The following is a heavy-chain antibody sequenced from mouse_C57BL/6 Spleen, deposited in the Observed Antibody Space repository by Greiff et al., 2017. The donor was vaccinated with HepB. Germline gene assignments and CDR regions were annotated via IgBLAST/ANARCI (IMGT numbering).Heavy chain of an antibody. Sequence: EVQLQQSGPGLVKPSQSLSLTCSVTGYSITSGYYWNWIRQFPGNKLEWMGYISYDGSNNYNPSLKNRISITRDTSKNQFFLKLNSVTTEETATYYCARESTVTPRDYWGQGTTLTVSS. V-gene: IGHV3-6*01. CDR3: ARESTVTPRDY. J-gene: IGHJ2*01. CDR1: GYSITSGYY. CDR2: ISYDGSN. D-gene: IGHD2-10*02.